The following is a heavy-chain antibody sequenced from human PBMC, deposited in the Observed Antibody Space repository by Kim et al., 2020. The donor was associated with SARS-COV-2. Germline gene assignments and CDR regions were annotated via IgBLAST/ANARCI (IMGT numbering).Heavy chain of an antibody. Sequence: GGSLRLSCAASGFTFSSYEMNWVRQAPGKGLESVSYISSSGSTIYYADSVKGRFTISRDNAKNSLYLQMSSLRAEDTAVYYCARGLRFLEWLIGSNWFDPWGQGTLVTVSS. V-gene: IGHV3-48*03. J-gene: IGHJ5*02. CDR1: GFTFSSYE. CDR3: ARGLRFLEWLIGSNWFDP. CDR2: ISSSGSTI. D-gene: IGHD3-3*01.